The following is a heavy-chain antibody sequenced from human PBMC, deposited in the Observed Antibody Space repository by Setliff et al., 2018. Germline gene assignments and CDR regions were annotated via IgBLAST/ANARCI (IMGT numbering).Heavy chain of an antibody. CDR1: GYTFTNYW. J-gene: IGHJ4*02. CDR3: AVLQVPLAAPAHFEF. V-gene: IGHV5-51*01. D-gene: IGHD3-10*01. Sequence: GESLKISCRGSGYTFTNYWIAWVCQMPGKGLEWMGIIHPGDSDIRYGPSFQGQVTISADKSINTAYLQWVGLKASDTAMYYCAVLQVPLAAPAHFEFWGQGTPVTVSS. CDR2: IHPGDSDI.